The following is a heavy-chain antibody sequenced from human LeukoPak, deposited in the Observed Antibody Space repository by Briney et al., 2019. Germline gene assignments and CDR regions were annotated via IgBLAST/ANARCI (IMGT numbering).Heavy chain of an antibody. CDR2: INHSGST. Sequence: PSETLSLTCAVYGGSFSGYYWSWIRQPPGKGLEWIGEINHSGSTNYNPSLKSRVTISVDTSKNQFSLKLSSVTAADTAVYYCAPYDFWSGYYFDYWGQGTLVTVSS. D-gene: IGHD3-3*01. V-gene: IGHV4-34*01. CDR1: GGSFSGYY. CDR3: APYDFWSGYYFDY. J-gene: IGHJ4*02.